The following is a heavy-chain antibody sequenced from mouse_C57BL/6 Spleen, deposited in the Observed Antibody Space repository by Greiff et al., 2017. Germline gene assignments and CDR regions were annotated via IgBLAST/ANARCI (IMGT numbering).Heavy chain of an antibody. J-gene: IGHJ1*03. CDR2: IDPSDSYT. Sequence: VQLQQPGAELVKPGASVKLSCKASGYTFTSYWMQWVKQRPGQGLEWIGEIDPSDSYTNYNQKFKGKATLTVDTSSSTAYMQLSSLTSEDSAVYYCARAGPYYGSSYWYFDVWGTGTTVTVSS. CDR3: ARAGPYYGSSYWYFDV. CDR1: GYTFTSYW. V-gene: IGHV1-50*01. D-gene: IGHD1-1*01.